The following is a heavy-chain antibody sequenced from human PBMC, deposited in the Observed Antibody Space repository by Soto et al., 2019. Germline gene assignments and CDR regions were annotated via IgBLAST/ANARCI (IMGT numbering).Heavy chain of an antibody. J-gene: IGHJ4*02. D-gene: IGHD3-10*01. CDR3: ARESYYGSGATVVGY. CDR2: IYYSGTT. Sequence: SETLSLTCTVSGGSISNCYWSWIRQPPGKGLEWIGYIYYSGTTSYNPSLNSRVTISVDTSKNQFSLKLNSVTAADTAVYYCARESYYGSGATVVGYWGLGTLVTVSS. V-gene: IGHV4-59*01. CDR1: GGSISNCY.